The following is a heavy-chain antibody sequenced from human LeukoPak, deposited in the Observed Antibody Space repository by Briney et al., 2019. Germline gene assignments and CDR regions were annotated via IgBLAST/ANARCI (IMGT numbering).Heavy chain of an antibody. CDR1: GFTFSSDW. CDR3: ARHRGCHY. J-gene: IGHJ4*02. D-gene: IGHD3-10*01. V-gene: IGHV3-7*01. CDR2: IKEDGSVK. Sequence: GGSLRLSCAASGFTFSSDWMTWVRQAPGKGLEWLANIKEDGSVKYYVDSVKGRFIISRDNAKNSLYLQVNGLRAEDTAVYYCARHRGCHYWGQGTLVTVSS.